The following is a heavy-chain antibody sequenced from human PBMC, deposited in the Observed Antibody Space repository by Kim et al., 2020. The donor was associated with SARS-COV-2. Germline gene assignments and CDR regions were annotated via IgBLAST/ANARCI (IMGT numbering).Heavy chain of an antibody. CDR3: AILDRRPQGSTGY. CDR2: IKEDGSET. CDR1: GFSFSSRW. V-gene: IGHV3-7*01. J-gene: IGHJ4*02. D-gene: IGHD6-6*01. Sequence: GGSLRLSCAVSGFSFSSRWSSWVRQAPGKGLEWVACIKEDGSETHYVDSVKGRFTISRDNAKKALYLHMNSLRAEDSALYYCAILDRRPQGSTGYWGQGT.